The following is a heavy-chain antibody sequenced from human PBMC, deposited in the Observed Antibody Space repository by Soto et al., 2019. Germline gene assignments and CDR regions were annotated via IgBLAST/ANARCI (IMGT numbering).Heavy chain of an antibody. CDR2: IDGDDDK. J-gene: IGHJ4*02. CDR1: GFSLRSTGMC. CDR3: ARTTVARSGYFFDS. V-gene: IGHV2-70*01. D-gene: IGHD3-3*01. Sequence: ESGPTLVNPTQTLTLTCTFSGFSLRSTGMCVSWIRQPPGKALEWLALIDGDDDKYYSTSLETRLTISKDTSKNQVVLTMTNMDPVDTATYYCARTTVARSGYFFDSWGQGTLVTVSS.